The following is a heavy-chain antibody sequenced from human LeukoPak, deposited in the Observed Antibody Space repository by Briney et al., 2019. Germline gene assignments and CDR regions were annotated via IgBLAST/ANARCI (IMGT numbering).Heavy chain of an antibody. Sequence: ASVKVSCEASGYTFTSYGISWVRQAPGQGLEWMGWISAYNGNTNYAQKLQGRVTMTTDTSTSTAYRELRSLRSDDTAVYYCAREKGADILTGYYFDYWGQGTLVTVSS. V-gene: IGHV1-18*01. CDR1: GYTFTSYG. J-gene: IGHJ4*02. D-gene: IGHD3-9*01. CDR3: AREKGADILTGYYFDY. CDR2: ISAYNGNT.